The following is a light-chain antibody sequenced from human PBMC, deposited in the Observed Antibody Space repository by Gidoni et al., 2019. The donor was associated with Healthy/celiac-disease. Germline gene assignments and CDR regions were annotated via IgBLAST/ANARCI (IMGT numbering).Light chain of an antibody. V-gene: IGKV1-5*01. CDR2: DAS. Sequence: DIQMTQSPSTLSASVGDRVTITCRASQSISSWLAWYQPKPGKAPQLLIYDASSLESGVPSRFSGSGSGTEFTLTISSLQPDDFATYYCQQYNSYRTFGQGTKVEIK. CDR1: QSISSW. CDR3: QQYNSYRT. J-gene: IGKJ1*01.